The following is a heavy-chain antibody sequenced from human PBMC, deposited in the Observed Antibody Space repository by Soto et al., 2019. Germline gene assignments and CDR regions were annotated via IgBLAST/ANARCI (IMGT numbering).Heavy chain of an antibody. CDR1: GYTFTGYY. D-gene: IGHD2-2*01. Sequence: ASVKVSCKASGYTFTGYYMHWVRQAPGQGLEWMGWINPNSGGTNYAQKFQGWVTMTRDTSISTAYMELSRLRSDDTAVYYCARSCSSTSCYGWFDPWGQGTLVTVS. CDR2: INPNSGGT. CDR3: ARSCSSTSCYGWFDP. J-gene: IGHJ5*02. V-gene: IGHV1-2*04.